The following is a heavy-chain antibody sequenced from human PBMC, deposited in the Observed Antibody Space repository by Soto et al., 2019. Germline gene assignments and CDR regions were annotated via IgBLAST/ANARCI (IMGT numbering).Heavy chain of an antibody. CDR1: GFIFSDRY. J-gene: IGHJ5*02. Sequence: GESLKISCAASGFIFSDRYMDWVRQTPGKGLEWLGRIRNRANSYSTEYAASVRGRFTISRDDSNNLLYLHMSSLKTEDTAVYYCATIDMVEKFDPRGQGILVTVSS. V-gene: IGHV3-72*01. CDR2: IRNRANSYST. CDR3: ATIDMVEKFDP. D-gene: IGHD3-10*01.